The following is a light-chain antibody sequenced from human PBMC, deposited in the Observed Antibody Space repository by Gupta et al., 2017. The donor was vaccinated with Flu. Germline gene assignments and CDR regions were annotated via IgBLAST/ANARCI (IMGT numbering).Light chain of an antibody. J-gene: IGKJ2*01. CDR3: LQYGSTRGYT. Sequence: RATLSCRASQSINRNYLAWFQQKSGQAPRLLIYAASSRATGIPDRFSGGGSGTDFTLTISRLEPEDFAVYYCLQYGSTRGYTFGQGTQLEIK. CDR1: QSINRNY. CDR2: AAS. V-gene: IGKV3-20*01.